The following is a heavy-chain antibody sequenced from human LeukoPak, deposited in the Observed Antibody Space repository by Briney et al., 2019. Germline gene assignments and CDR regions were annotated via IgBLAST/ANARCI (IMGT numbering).Heavy chain of an antibody. V-gene: IGHV1-24*01. CDR2: FDPENAKT. Sequence: ASVKVSCKISGYTLTELSMHWVRQAPGKGFEWMGGFDPENAKTVYAQQFQGRVTMTDDTSTYTAYLELSSLRSEDTAVYFCALRGDYYGPSDIHYYFDYWGQGTLVIVSS. CDR3: ALRGDYYGPSDIHYYFDY. J-gene: IGHJ4*02. D-gene: IGHD3-10*01. CDR1: GYTLTELS.